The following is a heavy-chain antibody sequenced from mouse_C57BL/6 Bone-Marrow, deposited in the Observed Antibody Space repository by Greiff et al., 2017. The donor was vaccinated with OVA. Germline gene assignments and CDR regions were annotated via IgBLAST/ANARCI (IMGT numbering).Heavy chain of an antibody. D-gene: IGHD2-3*01. CDR3: TRDGYYALDY. V-gene: IGHV5-9-1*02. J-gene: IGHJ4*01. Sequence: EVKLVESGEGLVKPGGSLKLSCAASGFTFSSYAMSWVRQTPEKRLEWVAYISSGGDYIYYAEPVKGRFTITRDNARNTLYLQLSSLKSEYTAIYYCTRDGYYALDYWGQGTTVTVSS. CDR1: GFTFSSYA. CDR2: ISSGGDYI.